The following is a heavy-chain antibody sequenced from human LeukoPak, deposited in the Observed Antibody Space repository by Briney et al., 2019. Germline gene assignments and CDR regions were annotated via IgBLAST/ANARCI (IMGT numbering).Heavy chain of an antibody. CDR2: LIPIFGTA. CDR1: GGTFSSYA. J-gene: IGHJ4*02. D-gene: IGHD3-3*02. CDR3: ARHFWSGYYRDY. Sequence: ASVKVSCKASGGTFSSYAISWVRQAPGQGLEWMGGLIPIFGTANYAQKFQGRVTITTDESTSTAYMELSSLRSEDTAVYYCARHFWSGYYRDYWGQGTLVTVSS. V-gene: IGHV1-69*05.